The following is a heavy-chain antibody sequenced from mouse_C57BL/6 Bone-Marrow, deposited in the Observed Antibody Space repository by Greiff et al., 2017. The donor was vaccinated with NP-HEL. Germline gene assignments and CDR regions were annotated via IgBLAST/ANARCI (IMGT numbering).Heavy chain of an antibody. CDR3: AREGYYYGSSYDAMDY. CDR1: GFTFSSYA. D-gene: IGHD1-1*01. Sequence: EVHLVESGGGLVKPGGSLKLSCAASGFTFSSYAMSWVRQTPEKRLEWVATISDGGSYTYYPDNVKGRFTISRDNAKHNLYLQMSHLKSEDTAMYYCAREGYYYGSSYDAMDYWGQGTSVTVSS. J-gene: IGHJ4*01. V-gene: IGHV5-4*01. CDR2: ISDGGSYT.